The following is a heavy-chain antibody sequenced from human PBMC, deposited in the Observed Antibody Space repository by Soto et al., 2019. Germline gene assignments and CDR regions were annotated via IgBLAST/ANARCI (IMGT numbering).Heavy chain of an antibody. Sequence: GGSLRLSCVGSGFTFSISPMSWVRQAPGKEPEWVSVISAGAATIYYADSVKGRFTISRDNSRNTLFLQMNSLRADDTAVYYCAKKSAGNYPFDHWGQGTLVTVSS. CDR2: ISAGAATI. CDR3: AKKSAGNYPFDH. D-gene: IGHD3-10*01. V-gene: IGHV3-23*01. CDR1: GFTFSISP. J-gene: IGHJ4*02.